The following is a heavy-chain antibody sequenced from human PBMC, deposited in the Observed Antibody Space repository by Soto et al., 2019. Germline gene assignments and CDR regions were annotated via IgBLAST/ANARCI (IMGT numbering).Heavy chain of an antibody. CDR3: ARGLLVGATTNYYYGMDV. CDR1: GFTFSSYA. V-gene: IGHV3-30-3*01. CDR2: ISYDGSNK. J-gene: IGHJ6*01. D-gene: IGHD1-26*01. Sequence: QVQLVESGGGVVQPGRSLRLSCAASGFTFSSYAMHWVRQAPGKGLEWVAVISYDGSNKYYADSVKGRFTISRDNSKNTLYLQMNSLRAEDTAVYYCARGLLVGATTNYYYGMDVW.